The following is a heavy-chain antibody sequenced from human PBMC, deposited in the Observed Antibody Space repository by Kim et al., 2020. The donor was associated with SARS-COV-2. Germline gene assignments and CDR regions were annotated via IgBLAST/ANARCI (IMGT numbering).Heavy chain of an antibody. J-gene: IGHJ3*02. CDR3: ARAPGGYDAFDI. D-gene: IGHD3-10*01. Sequence: ASVKVSCKASGYTFTSYAMHWVRQAPGQRLEWMGWINAGNGNTKYSQKFQGRVTITRDTSASTAYMELSSLRSEDTAVYYCARAPGGYDAFDIWGQGTMVTVSS. CDR2: INAGNGNT. V-gene: IGHV1-3*01. CDR1: GYTFTSYA.